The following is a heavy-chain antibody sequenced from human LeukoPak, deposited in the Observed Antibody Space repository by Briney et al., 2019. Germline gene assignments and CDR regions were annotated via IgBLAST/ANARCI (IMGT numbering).Heavy chain of an antibody. CDR2: IIPIFGTA. V-gene: IGHV1-69*13. CDR3: ARDGLPPVGGSYRGNWFDP. D-gene: IGHD1-26*01. CDR1: GGTFSSYA. Sequence: SVKVSCKASGGTFSSYAISWVRQAPGQGLEWMGGIIPIFGTANYAQKFQGRVTITADESTSTAYMELSSLRSEDTAVYYCARDGLPPVGGSYRGNWFDPWGQGTLVTVSS. J-gene: IGHJ5*02.